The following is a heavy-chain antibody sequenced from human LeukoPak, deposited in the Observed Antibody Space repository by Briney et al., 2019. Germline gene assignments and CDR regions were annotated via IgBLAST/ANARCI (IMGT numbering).Heavy chain of an antibody. D-gene: IGHD2-15*01. CDR1: GGSISSSSYY. CDR3: ARGRVEYCSGGSCYADFDY. J-gene: IGHJ4*02. CDR2: INHSGST. Sequence: SETLSLTCTVSGGSISSSSYYWSWIRQPPGKGLEWIGEINHSGSTNYNPSLKSRVTISVDTSKNQFSLKLSSVTAADTAVYYCARGRVEYCSGGSCYADFDYWGQGTLVTVSS. V-gene: IGHV4-39*07.